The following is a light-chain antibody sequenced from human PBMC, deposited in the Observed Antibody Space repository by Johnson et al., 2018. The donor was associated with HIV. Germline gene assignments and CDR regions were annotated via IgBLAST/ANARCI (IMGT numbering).Light chain of an antibody. Sequence: QSVLTQPPSVSAAPGQKVTISCSGSSSNIGINYISWYQLLPGTPPKLLIFKNNERPSGIPDRFSGSKSGTSATLGIPGLQTGDAADYYCGTWDTSLTAGGVFGTGTKVTVL. V-gene: IGLV1-51*02. CDR3: GTWDTSLTAGGV. J-gene: IGLJ1*01. CDR1: SSNIGINY. CDR2: KNN.